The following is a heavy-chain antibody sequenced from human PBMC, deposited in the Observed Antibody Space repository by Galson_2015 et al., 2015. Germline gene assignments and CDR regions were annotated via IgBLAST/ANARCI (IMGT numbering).Heavy chain of an antibody. V-gene: IGHV3-9*01. CDR2: ISWNNGNI. J-gene: IGHJ6*02. D-gene: IGHD5-18*01. CDR3: VKENSYGYSYGMDV. CDR1: GFIFDNYA. Sequence: SLRLSCAASGFIFDNYAMHWVRQAPGKGLEWVSGISWNNGNIDYADPVKGRFTVSRDNAKNSLYLQMNSLRPEDTALYYCVKENSYGYSYGMDVWGQGTTVTVSS.